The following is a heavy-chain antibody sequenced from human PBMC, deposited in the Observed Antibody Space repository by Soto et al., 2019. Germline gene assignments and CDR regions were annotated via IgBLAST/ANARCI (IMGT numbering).Heavy chain of an antibody. J-gene: IGHJ4*02. D-gene: IGHD3-22*01. Sequence: EVHLLESGGGLVQPGGSLRLSCAASGFTFSSYAMSWVRQAPGKGLEWVSAISGSGGSTYYADSVKGRFTISRDSSKSTLYLQMNSLRDEDTAVYYCAKDDSGGHYYASSGNYYGSRGDFDYWGQGTLVTVSS. CDR3: AKDDSGGHYYASSGNYYGSRGDFDY. CDR2: ISGSGGST. V-gene: IGHV3-23*01. CDR1: GFTFSSYA.